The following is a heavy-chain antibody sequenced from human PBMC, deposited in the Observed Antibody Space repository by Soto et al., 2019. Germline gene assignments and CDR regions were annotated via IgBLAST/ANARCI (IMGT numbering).Heavy chain of an antibody. J-gene: IGHJ4*02. Sequence: PGGSLRLSCAASKITFSIYAMTWVRQAPGKGLEWVSAISGSGDSTYYADSVKGRFTISRDNSENILYPQMNALRAEDTAIYYCAKGTYYDISTGYYKTDYFDSWGPGNLVTVSS. V-gene: IGHV3-23*01. D-gene: IGHD3-9*01. CDR1: KITFSIYA. CDR2: ISGSGDST. CDR3: AKGTYYDISTGYYKTDYFDS.